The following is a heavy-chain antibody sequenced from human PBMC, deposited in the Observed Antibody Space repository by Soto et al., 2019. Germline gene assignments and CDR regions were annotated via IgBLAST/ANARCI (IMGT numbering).Heavy chain of an antibody. J-gene: IGHJ4*02. Sequence: EVQVLESGGGLGQPGGSLRLSCAASGFTFTDYAMTWVRQAPGKGLEWVSAISGSGDATYYADTVKGRFTISRDNAKNALYLQITSLRVDDTAIYYCAKEKEYSDGFYLGTYFDYWGQGTLVTVSS. CDR2: ISGSGDAT. CDR1: GFTFTDYA. V-gene: IGHV3-23*01. D-gene: IGHD5-18*01. CDR3: AKEKEYSDGFYLGTYFDY.